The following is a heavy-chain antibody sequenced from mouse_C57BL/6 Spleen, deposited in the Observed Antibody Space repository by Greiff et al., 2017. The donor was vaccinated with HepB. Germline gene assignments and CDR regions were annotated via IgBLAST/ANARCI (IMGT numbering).Heavy chain of an antibody. CDR2: INPNNGGT. Sequence: VQLQQSGPELVKPGASVKISCKASGYTFTDYYMNWVKQSHGKSLEWIGDINPNNGGTSYNQKFKGKATLTVDKSSSTAYMELRSLTSEDSAVYYCARRGEKWQGDYYFDYWGQGTTLTVSS. V-gene: IGHV1-26*01. CDR1: GYTFTDYY. D-gene: IGHD3-3*01. CDR3: ARRGEKWQGDYYFDY. J-gene: IGHJ2*01.